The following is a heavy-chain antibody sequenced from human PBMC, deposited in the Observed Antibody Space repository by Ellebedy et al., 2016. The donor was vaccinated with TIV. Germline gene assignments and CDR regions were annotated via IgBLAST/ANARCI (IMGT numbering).Heavy chain of an antibody. V-gene: IGHV4-39*01. D-gene: IGHD6-13*01. CDR2: IFYRGST. CDR1: GGSIVNSPYF. Sequence: SETLSLTXTVSGGSIVNSPYFWGWIRQPPGKGLEWIGSIFYRGSTYYTPSLKSRVTISVDTSKDQFSLKVRSVTAADTAVYYCARVAAAGHLSSINYWGQGTLVTVSS. CDR3: ARVAAAGHLSSINY. J-gene: IGHJ4*02.